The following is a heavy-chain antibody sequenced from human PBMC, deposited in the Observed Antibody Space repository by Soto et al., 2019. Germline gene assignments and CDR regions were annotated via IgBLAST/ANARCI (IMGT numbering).Heavy chain of an antibody. J-gene: IGHJ6*02. Sequence: QVPLQGSGSGLGKPSQTLSLTFAVSGSSITSEGYTWGWIRQPPGKGLEWIGYIYPSGASNYNPSLRSRVTISLDASRNRFSLSVGSVTAADTAVYYCARATFGAVLHLEVWGQGTTVTVSS. CDR3: ARATFGAVLHLEV. CDR2: IYPSGAS. V-gene: IGHV4-30-2*01. CDR1: GSSITSEGYT. D-gene: IGHD3-3*01.